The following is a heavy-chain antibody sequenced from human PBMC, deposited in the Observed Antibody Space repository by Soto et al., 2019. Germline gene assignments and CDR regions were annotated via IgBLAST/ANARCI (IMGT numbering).Heavy chain of an antibody. CDR3: PRDTARQQLGANYYYGIDV. CDR1: GGTFGNSA. CDR2: IIPIFPTP. Sequence: QVQLVQSGAEVKKPGSSVTVSCKASGGTFGNSAISWVRQAPGQGLEWMGGIIPIFPTPDYAQKFQGRVRITADESTPTAYMEFTSLTSEHTAVYYCPRDTARQQLGANYYYGIDVWGQGTTVTVSS. D-gene: IGHD5-18*01. V-gene: IGHV1-69*12. J-gene: IGHJ6*02.